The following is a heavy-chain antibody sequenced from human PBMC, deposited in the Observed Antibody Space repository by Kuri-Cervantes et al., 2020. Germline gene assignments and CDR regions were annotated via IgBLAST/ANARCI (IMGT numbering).Heavy chain of an antibody. CDR3: AKDPLGYGGHYFDS. D-gene: IGHD4/OR15-4a*01. CDR2: SSDNT. Sequence: GGSLRLSCAGSGFTVSGHEMSWVRQAPGKGLEWVSTSSDNTYYADSVKGRFTISRDNSKNTLYLQMNSLRAEDTAIYYCAKDPLGYGGHYFDSWGQGTLVTVSS. J-gene: IGHJ4*02. CDR1: GFTVSGHE. V-gene: IGHV3-23*01.